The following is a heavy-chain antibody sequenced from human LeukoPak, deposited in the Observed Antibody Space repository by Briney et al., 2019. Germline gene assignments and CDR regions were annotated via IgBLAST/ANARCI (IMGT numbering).Heavy chain of an antibody. CDR2: IYPGDSDT. Sequence: GESLKISCKGSGYSFTSYRIGWVRQMPGKGLEWMGIIYPGDSDTRYSPSFQGQVTISADKSISTAYLQWSSLKASDTAMYYCARQDAEMATIRYFDYWGQGTLVTVSS. D-gene: IGHD5-24*01. V-gene: IGHV5-51*01. CDR1: GYSFTSYR. CDR3: ARQDAEMATIRYFDY. J-gene: IGHJ4*02.